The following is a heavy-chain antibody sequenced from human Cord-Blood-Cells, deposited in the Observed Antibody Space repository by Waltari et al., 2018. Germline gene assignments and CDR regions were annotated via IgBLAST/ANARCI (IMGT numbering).Heavy chain of an antibody. J-gene: IGHJ6*02. Sequence: QVQLQESGPGLVKPSQTLSLPSTVSCGPILSGSYYRSWIRQPAGKGLGWIGYIYTSGSTNYNPSLKSRVTISVDTSKNQFSLKLSSVTAADTAVYYCARDRSDGMDVWGQGTTVTVSS. CDR2: IYTSGST. V-gene: IGHV4-61*09. CDR1: CGPILSGSYY. CDR3: ARDRSDGMDV.